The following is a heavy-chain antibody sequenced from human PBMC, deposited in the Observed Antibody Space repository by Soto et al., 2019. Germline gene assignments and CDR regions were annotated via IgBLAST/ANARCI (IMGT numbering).Heavy chain of an antibody. CDR1: GGSISSGDYY. D-gene: IGHD3-3*01. Sequence: QVQLQESGPGLVKPSQTLSLTCTVSGGSISSGDYYWSWIRQPPGKGLEWIGYIYYSGSTYYNPYLKSRVTISVDTSTNRCPLELSSVTAADTAVYYCARASDYGFWSGYPQGYYGIDVWDKGTTVTVSS. CDR3: ARASDYGFWSGYPQGYYGIDV. CDR2: IYYSGST. J-gene: IGHJ6*04. V-gene: IGHV4-30-4*01.